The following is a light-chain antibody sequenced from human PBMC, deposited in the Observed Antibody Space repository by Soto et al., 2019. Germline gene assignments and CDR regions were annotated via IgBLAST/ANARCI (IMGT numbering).Light chain of an antibody. V-gene: IGKV3-15*01. CDR3: QQYNTWTSIT. Sequence: EIVMTQSPATLSVSPVERATLSCRASQTVSSNLAWYQQTPGQAPRLLIYRASTRATGIPARFSGSGSGTDFTLTITSLQSEDFAIYYCQQYNTWTSITFGQGTRLEIK. J-gene: IGKJ5*01. CDR2: RAS. CDR1: QTVSSN.